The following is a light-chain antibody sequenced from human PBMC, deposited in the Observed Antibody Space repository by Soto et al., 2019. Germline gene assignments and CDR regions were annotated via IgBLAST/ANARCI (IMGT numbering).Light chain of an antibody. CDR1: SSDVGGYKL. V-gene: IGLV2-14*02. CDR3: SSYAGSNNYV. J-gene: IGLJ1*01. CDR2: EVT. Sequence: QSALTQPASVSGSTGQSITISCSGTSSDVGGYKLVSWFQQHPGKVPQLMISEVTQRPSGVSDRFSGSKSGNTASLTVSGLQAEDEADYYCSSYAGSNNYVFGTGTKLTVL.